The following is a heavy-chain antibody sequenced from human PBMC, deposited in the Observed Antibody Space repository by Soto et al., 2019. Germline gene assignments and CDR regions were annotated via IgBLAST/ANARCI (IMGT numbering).Heavy chain of an antibody. Sequence: QVQLVQSGAEVKKPGSSAKVSCKASGGTFSSYTISWVRQAPGQGLEWMGRIIPILGIANYAQKFQGRVTITADKSTSTAYMELSSLRSEDTAVYYCAREGDGDYGPYWGQGTLVTVSS. CDR3: AREGDGDYGPY. CDR2: IIPILGIA. D-gene: IGHD4-17*01. CDR1: GGTFSSYT. J-gene: IGHJ4*02. V-gene: IGHV1-69*08.